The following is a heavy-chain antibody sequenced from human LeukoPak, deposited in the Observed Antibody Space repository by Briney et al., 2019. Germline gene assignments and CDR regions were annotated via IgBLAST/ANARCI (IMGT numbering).Heavy chain of an antibody. CDR2: IKQDGSEK. Sequence: GGSLRLSCVDSGFTFSSHWMNWVRQAPGKGPEWVANIKQDGSEKYYMESVKGRFTTSRDNARNSLFLHMNSLRVEDAAVYYCATMRSNCFDFWGQGTLVTVSS. D-gene: IGHD2-2*01. CDR1: GFTFSSHW. CDR3: ATMRSNCFDF. V-gene: IGHV3-7*03. J-gene: IGHJ4*02.